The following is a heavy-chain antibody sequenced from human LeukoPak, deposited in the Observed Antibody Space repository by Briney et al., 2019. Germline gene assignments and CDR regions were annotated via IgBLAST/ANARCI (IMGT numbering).Heavy chain of an antibody. J-gene: IGHJ4*02. CDR2: IYSGGST. D-gene: IGHD2-21*02. Sequence: SGGSLRLSCAASGFTVSSNYMSWVRQAPGKGLEWVSVIYSGGSTYYADSVKGRFTISRHNSKNTLYLQMNSLRAEDTAVYYCARLVGSPYCGGDCYPDSWGQGTLVTVSS. CDR3: ARLVGSPYCGGDCYPDS. V-gene: IGHV3-53*04. CDR1: GFTVSSNY.